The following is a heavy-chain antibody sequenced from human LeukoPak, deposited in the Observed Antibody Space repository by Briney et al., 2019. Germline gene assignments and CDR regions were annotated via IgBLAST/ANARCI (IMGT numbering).Heavy chain of an antibody. J-gene: IGHJ1*01. CDR3: TSWGDTTAEYFQR. CDR1: GFTFNRCW. V-gene: IGHV3-7*01. CDR2: INPDGRDT. D-gene: IGHD7-27*01. Sequence: GSLRLSCVVLGFTFNRCWMNWVRQAPGKGLERVAHINPDGRDTYYVDSVKGRFTISRDNAQNSMYLQMNSLRVEDTADYYCTSWGDTTAEYFQRWGQGTLVTVSS.